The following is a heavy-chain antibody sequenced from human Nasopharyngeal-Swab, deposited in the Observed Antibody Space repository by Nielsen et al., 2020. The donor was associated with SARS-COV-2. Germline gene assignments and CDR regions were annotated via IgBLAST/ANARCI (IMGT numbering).Heavy chain of an antibody. Sequence: GGSLTLSCAASGFTPSTYTMNWVRQAPGKGLEWVSYISTSGSTKYYADSVKGRFTISRDNTKNSLYLQMNSLRAEDTAVYYCARDRSYYDFWSGFSGWGQGTLVTVSS. CDR1: GFTPSTYT. J-gene: IGHJ4*02. CDR2: ISTSGSTK. V-gene: IGHV3-48*04. D-gene: IGHD3-3*01. CDR3: ARDRSYYDFWSGFSG.